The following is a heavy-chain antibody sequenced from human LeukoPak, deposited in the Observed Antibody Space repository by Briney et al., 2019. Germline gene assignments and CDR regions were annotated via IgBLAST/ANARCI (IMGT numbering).Heavy chain of an antibody. D-gene: IGHD3-9*01. CDR1: GGSFSGYF. J-gene: IGHJ4*02. CDR3: ARGVRYFDWLSLWNY. V-gene: IGHV4-34*01. CDR2: INHSGST. Sequence: SETLSLTCAVYGGSFSGYFWSWIRQPPGKGLEWIGEINHSGSTNYNPSLKSRVTMSVDTSKNQFSLKLSSVTAADTAVYYCARGVRYFDWLSLWNYWGQGTLATVSS.